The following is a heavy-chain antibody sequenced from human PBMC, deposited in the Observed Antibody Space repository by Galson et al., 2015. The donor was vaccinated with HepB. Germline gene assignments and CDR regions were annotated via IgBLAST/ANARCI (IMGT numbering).Heavy chain of an antibody. CDR2: INHSGST. CDR1: GGSFSGYY. J-gene: IGHJ4*02. CDR3: ARVRAFWQQLVLYYFDY. Sequence: ETLPLTCAVYGGSFSGYYWSWIRQPPGKGLEWIGEINHSGSTNYNPSLKSRVTISVDTSKNQFSLKLSSVTAADTAVYYCARVRAFWQQLVLYYFDYWGQGTLVTVSS. V-gene: IGHV4-34*01. D-gene: IGHD6-13*01.